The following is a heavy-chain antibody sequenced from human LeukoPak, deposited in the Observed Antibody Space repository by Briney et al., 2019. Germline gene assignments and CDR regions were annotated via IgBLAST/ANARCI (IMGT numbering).Heavy chain of an antibody. V-gene: IGHV3-21*01. D-gene: IGHD6-19*01. Sequence: GGSLRLSCAASGFTFNCYSMNWVRQAPGKGLEWVSSISSSSSYIYYADSVKGRFTISRDNAKNSLYLQMNSLRAEDTAVYYCARDVSGWYYFDYWGQGTLVTVSS. CDR2: ISSSSSYI. J-gene: IGHJ4*02. CDR3: ARDVSGWYYFDY. CDR1: GFTFNCYS.